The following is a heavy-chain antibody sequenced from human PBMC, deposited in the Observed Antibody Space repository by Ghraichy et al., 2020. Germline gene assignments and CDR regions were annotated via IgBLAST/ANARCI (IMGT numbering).Heavy chain of an antibody. D-gene: IGHD3-9*01. V-gene: IGHV4-59*01. CDR3: ARAARFDWLSKLDALDI. J-gene: IGHJ3*02. Sequence: IGYIYYSGSTNYNPSLKSRVTISVDTSKNQFSLKLSSVTAADTAVYYCARAARFDWLSKLDALDIWG. CDR2: IYYSGST.